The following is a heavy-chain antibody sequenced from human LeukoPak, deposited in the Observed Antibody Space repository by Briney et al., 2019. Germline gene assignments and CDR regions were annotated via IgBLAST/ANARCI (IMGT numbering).Heavy chain of an antibody. D-gene: IGHD1-26*01. J-gene: IGHJ2*01. CDR2: ISYDGSNK. V-gene: IGHV3-30-3*01. CDR3: ARDGGPVGATGYFDL. CDR1: GFTFSSYA. Sequence: PGRSLRLSCAASGFTFSSYAMHWVRQAPGKGLEWVAVISYDGSNKYYADSVKGRFTISRDNSKNTLYLQMNSLRAEDTAVYYCARDGGPVGATGYFDLWGRGTLVTVSS.